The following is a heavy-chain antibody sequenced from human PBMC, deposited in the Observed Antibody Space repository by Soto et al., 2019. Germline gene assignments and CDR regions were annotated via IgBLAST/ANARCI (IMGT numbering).Heavy chain of an antibody. CDR3: ARADYEILTGSYAMGV. V-gene: IGHV4-4*07. Sequence: SETLSLTCTVSDDFISSYYWNWIRQPAGKGLEWIGRVSTNGATNYNPSLESRVTMSVDTSKNQFSLKLTSVTAADTAVYFCARADYEILTGSYAMGVWGQGTTVTVSS. J-gene: IGHJ6*02. CDR2: VSTNGAT. CDR1: DDFISSYY. D-gene: IGHD3-9*01.